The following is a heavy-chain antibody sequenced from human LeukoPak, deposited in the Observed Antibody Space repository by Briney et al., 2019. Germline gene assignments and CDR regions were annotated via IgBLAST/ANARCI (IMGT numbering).Heavy chain of an antibody. Sequence: SETLSLTCTVSGGSISSYSWSWIRQPPGKGLEWIGYIYYSGSTYYNPSLKSRVTISVDTSENQFSLKLSSVTAADTAVYYCARADSSSWPVNFDYWGQGTLVTVSS. V-gene: IGHV4-59*12. J-gene: IGHJ4*02. CDR1: GGSISSYS. CDR3: ARADSSSWPVNFDY. CDR2: IYYSGST. D-gene: IGHD6-13*01.